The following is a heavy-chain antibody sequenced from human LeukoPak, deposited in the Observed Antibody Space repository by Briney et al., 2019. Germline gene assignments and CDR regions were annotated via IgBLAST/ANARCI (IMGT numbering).Heavy chain of an antibody. D-gene: IGHD1/OR15-1a*01. V-gene: IGHV3-9*01. CDR3: AKDLAVGTSPRVYAFDV. J-gene: IGHJ3*01. CDR1: GFTFSDYA. CDR2: SSWNSGTI. Sequence: GGSLRLPCAASGFTFSDYAVHWVRQVPGKGLEWVGGSSWNSGTIAYGESVKGRATISRDNARNSLYLEVNSLRVEDTALYYCAKDLAVGTSPRVYAFDVWGQGSLVTVSS.